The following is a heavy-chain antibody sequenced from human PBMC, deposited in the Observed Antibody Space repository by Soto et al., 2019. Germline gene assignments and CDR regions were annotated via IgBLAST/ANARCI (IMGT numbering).Heavy chain of an antibody. Sequence: PGGSLRLSCAASGFTFSPYEMSWVRQAPGKGLEWISYISSSGSTIHYADSVKGRFSISRDNAKKSLFLQMNSLRAEDTAVYYCARIRGGSAAPDDWGQGTLVTVSS. CDR2: ISSSGSTI. D-gene: IGHD6-13*01. V-gene: IGHV3-48*03. CDR3: ARIRGGSAAPDD. J-gene: IGHJ4*02. CDR1: GFTFSPYE.